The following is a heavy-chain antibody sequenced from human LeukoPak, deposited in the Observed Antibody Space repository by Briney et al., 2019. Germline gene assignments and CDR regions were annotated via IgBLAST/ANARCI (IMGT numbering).Heavy chain of an antibody. CDR3: AKDGPT. CDR1: GFTFSSYW. Sequence: GGSLRLSCAASGFTFSSYWMHWVRQAPGKGLVWVSRISSDGSSTTYADSVKGRFTISRDNAKNTLYLQMNSLRAEDTAVYYCAKDGPTWGQGTLVTVSS. CDR2: ISSDGSST. V-gene: IGHV3-74*01. J-gene: IGHJ4*02.